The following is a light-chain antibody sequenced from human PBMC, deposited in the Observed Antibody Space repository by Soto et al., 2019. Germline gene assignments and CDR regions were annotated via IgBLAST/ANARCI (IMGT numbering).Light chain of an antibody. J-gene: IGKJ1*01. Sequence: EIVLTQSPGTLSLSPGERATLSCRASQSVSSSYLAWYQQKPGQAPRLLIYGASSRATGIPDRVSGRGSGTAFTLTISRREPEDFAVYYCQQYGSSPKTFGQGTKV. CDR2: GAS. CDR1: QSVSSSY. V-gene: IGKV3-20*01. CDR3: QQYGSSPKT.